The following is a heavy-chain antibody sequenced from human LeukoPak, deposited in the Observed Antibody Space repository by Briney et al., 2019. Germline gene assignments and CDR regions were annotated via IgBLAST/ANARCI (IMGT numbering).Heavy chain of an antibody. Sequence: PGGSLRLSCAASGFTFSDYYMSWLRQAPGKGLEGVSYISNSGSTIYYADSVKGRFTISRDNAKNSLYLQMNSLRAEDTAVYYCASTRTFDYWGQGTLVTVSS. D-gene: IGHD2-2*01. CDR1: GFTFSDYY. CDR2: ISNSGSTI. J-gene: IGHJ4*02. V-gene: IGHV3-11*01. CDR3: ASTRTFDY.